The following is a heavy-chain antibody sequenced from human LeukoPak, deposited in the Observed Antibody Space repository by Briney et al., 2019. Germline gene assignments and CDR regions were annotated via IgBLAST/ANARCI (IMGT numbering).Heavy chain of an antibody. J-gene: IGHJ4*02. CDR3: ARAGSNGDYVDY. Sequence: GASVKVSCKASGYTFTSYYMHWVRQAPGQGLEWMEIINPSGGSTSYAQKFQGRVTMTRDTSTSTVYMELSSLRSEDTAVYYCARAGSNGDYVDYWGQGTLVTVSS. CDR1: GYTFTSYY. CDR2: INPSGGST. V-gene: IGHV1-46*01. D-gene: IGHD4-17*01.